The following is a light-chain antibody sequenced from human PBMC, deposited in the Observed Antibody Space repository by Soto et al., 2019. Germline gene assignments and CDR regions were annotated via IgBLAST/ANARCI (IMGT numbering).Light chain of an antibody. V-gene: IGKV3-20*01. CDR1: HSVGSY. CDR3: QQHDILPIT. CDR2: GAS. Sequence: EIVLTQSPAPLSVSPGERATLSCRASHSVGSYLAWYQQKPGQAPRLLISGASRRATGIPDRFGGAGSGTDFTLTISRLEPEDFALYYCQQHDILPITFGQGTRLEIK. J-gene: IGKJ5*01.